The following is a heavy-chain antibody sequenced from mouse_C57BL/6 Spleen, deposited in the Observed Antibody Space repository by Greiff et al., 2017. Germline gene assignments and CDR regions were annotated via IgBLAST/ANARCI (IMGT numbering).Heavy chain of an antibody. D-gene: IGHD2-1*01. CDR1: GYTFTDYN. V-gene: IGHV1-22*01. Sequence: EVKLQESGPELVKPGASVKMSCKASGYTFTDYNMHWVKQSHGKSLEWIGYINPNNGGTSYNQKFKGKATLTVNKSSSTAYMELRSLTSEDSAVYYCARGGNYGRDAMDDWDQGTSVTVSS. J-gene: IGHJ4*01. CDR3: ARGGNYGRDAMDD. CDR2: INPNNGGT.